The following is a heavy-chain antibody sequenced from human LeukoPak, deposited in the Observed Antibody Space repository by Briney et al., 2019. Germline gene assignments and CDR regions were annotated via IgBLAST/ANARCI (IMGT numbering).Heavy chain of an antibody. J-gene: IGHJ3*02. Sequence: SVKISCKASGGTFSSYAISWVRQAPGQGLEWMGGIIPIFGTANYAQKFQGRVTITADESTSTAYMELSSLRSEDTAVYYCASVPDMPRAFDIWGQGTMVTVSS. CDR1: GGTFSSYA. CDR3: ASVPDMPRAFDI. V-gene: IGHV1-69*13. CDR2: IIPIFGTA. D-gene: IGHD2-2*01.